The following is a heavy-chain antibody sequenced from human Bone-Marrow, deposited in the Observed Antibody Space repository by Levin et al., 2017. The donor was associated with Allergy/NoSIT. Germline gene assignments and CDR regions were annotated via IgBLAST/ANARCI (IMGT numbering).Heavy chain of an antibody. CDR1: GVSISSGGYH. CDR2: IYYSGST. D-gene: IGHD6-19*01. J-gene: IGHJ6*02. V-gene: IGHV4-31*03. CDR3: ARDNKGGGSGWIYYYYGLDV. Sequence: PSETLSLTCTVSGVSISSGGYHWSWIRQQPGKGLEWIGHIYYSGSTNFNPSLKRRVTMSVDRSKNQFSLNLTSVTAADTAVYYCARDNKGGGSGWIYYYYGLDVWGQGTTVIVSS.